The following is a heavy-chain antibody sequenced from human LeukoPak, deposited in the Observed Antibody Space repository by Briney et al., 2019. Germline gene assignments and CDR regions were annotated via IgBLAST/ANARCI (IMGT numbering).Heavy chain of an antibody. J-gene: IGHJ4*02. CDR3: ARGGAYYDSSGYPLLDY. CDR2: IWYDGSNT. Sequence: GGSLRLSCAASGFTFSSYGMYWVRQAPGKGLEWMALIWYDGSNTHYADSVKGRFTISRDNSKNTLYLQMNSLRAEDTAVYYCARGGAYYDSSGYPLLDYWGQGTLVTVSS. CDR1: GFTFSSYG. D-gene: IGHD3-22*01. V-gene: IGHV3-33*01.